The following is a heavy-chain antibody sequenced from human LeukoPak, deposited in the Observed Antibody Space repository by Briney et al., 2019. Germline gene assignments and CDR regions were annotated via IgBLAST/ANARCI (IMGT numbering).Heavy chain of an antibody. J-gene: IGHJ4*02. CDR2: IKPDGSEK. CDR3: ARRGYTFDY. CDR1: EFIFSNYW. D-gene: IGHD5-24*01. V-gene: IGHV3-7*01. Sequence: GGSLRLSCAASEFIFSNYWMSWVRQAPGKGLEWAANIKPDGSEKNYVDSVRGRFTISRDNAKSSVFLQMNSLRAEDTAVYYCARRGYTFDYWGLGTLVTVSS.